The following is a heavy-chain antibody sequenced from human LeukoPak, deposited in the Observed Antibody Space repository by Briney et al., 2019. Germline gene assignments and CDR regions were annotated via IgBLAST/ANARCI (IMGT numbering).Heavy chain of an antibody. CDR3: ARGPYDILTGYYRLYFDY. CDR1: GCTLNSYL. CDR2: ISQDGSEE. J-gene: IGHJ4*02. D-gene: IGHD3-9*01. V-gene: IGHV3-7*04. Sequence: PGGSLRLSCAASGCTLNSYLMSWVRQAPGKGLEWVAKISQDGSEENYVDSVKGRFTISRDNAKNSLDLQMNSLRVEDTAVYYCARGPYDILTGYYRLYFDYWGQGTLVTVSS.